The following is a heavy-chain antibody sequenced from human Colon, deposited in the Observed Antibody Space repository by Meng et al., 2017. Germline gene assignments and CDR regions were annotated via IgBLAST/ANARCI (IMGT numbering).Heavy chain of an antibody. CDR3: ARDGGGHDHGRFYYYGSDV. CDR2: ISTSGATI. CDR1: GFIFSSYE. D-gene: IGHD3-16*01. V-gene: IGHV3-48*03. Sequence: GESLKISCTASGFIFSSYEMNWVRQTPGKGLEWVSFISTSGATIHYADSVKGRFTISRDNAKNSLYLQMNSLRDEDTALYYCARDGGGHDHGRFYYYGSDVWGQGNTV. J-gene: IGHJ6*01.